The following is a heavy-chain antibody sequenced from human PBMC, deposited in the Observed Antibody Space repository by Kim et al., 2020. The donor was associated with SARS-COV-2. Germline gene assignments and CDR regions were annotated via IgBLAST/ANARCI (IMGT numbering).Heavy chain of an antibody. CDR2: IIPAFGTE. CDR3: LVGGWDPQFAY. CDR1: GGTFRSYT. J-gene: IGHJ4*02. D-gene: IGHD6-19*01. V-gene: IGHV1-69*13. Sequence: SVKVSCKASGGTFRSYTIRWVRQAPGQGLEWMGWIIPAFGTEKYPQKFQGRVTITADVSTNTAYMELSSLRSEDTALYYCLVGGWDPQFAYWGQGTLVTVPS.